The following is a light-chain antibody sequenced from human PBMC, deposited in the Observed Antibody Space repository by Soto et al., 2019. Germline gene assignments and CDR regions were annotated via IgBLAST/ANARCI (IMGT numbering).Light chain of an antibody. V-gene: IGLV1-40*01. CDR1: SCNIGALYD. Sequence: QSVLTQPPSVSGAPGQRVTISCTGSSCNIGALYDVNWYQQLPGTAPKLLIYDNNNRPSGVPDRFSGSKSGTSASLAITGLQAEDEADYYCQSYDNSLSGHVVFGGGTKVTVL. J-gene: IGLJ2*01. CDR2: DNN. CDR3: QSYDNSLSGHVV.